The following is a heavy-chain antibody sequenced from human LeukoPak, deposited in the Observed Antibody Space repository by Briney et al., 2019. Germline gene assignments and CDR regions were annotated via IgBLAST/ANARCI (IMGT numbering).Heavy chain of an antibody. CDR3: ATFPTITVIIGGVFDY. D-gene: IGHD3-22*01. CDR2: INTDGSGT. CDR1: GFTFSSYW. V-gene: IGHV3-74*01. Sequence: PGGSLRLSCAASGFTFSSYWMHWVRQAPGKGLVWVSRINTDGSGTTYADSVKGRFTISRDNAKNTLYLQMNSTRAEDTAVYYCATFPTITVIIGGVFDYWGQGTLVTVSS. J-gene: IGHJ4*02.